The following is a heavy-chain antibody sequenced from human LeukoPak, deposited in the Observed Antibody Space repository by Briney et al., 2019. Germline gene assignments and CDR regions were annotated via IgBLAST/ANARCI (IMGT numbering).Heavy chain of an antibody. CDR1: GGSISSSSYY. D-gene: IGHD6-6*01. CDR2: IYYSGST. J-gene: IGHJ5*02. CDR3: ARDRSLSSSSAGNWFDP. V-gene: IGHV4-39*07. Sequence: ETLSLTCTVSGGSISSSSYYWGWIRQPPGNGLEWVGSIYYSGSTYDNPSLSSRVTISGDTSKNHFSLKLSPVTAAYTLVYYCARDRSLSSSSAGNWFDPWGQGTLVTVSS.